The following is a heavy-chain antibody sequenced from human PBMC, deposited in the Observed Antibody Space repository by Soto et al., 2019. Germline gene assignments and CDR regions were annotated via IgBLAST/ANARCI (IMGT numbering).Heavy chain of an antibody. CDR3: AKDENYYDSSGYFDY. Sequence: PGGSLRLSXAASGFTFSSYAMSWVRQAPGKGLEWVSVINGRGGSTYYADSVKGRFTISRDNSKNTLYLQMSSLRAEDTAVYYCAKDENYYDSSGYFDYLGQGTLVTVSS. CDR1: GFTFSSYA. V-gene: IGHV3-23*01. CDR2: INGRGGST. J-gene: IGHJ4*02. D-gene: IGHD3-22*01.